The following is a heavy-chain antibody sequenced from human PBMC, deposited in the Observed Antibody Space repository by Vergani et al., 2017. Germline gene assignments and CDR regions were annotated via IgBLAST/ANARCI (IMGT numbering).Heavy chain of an antibody. J-gene: IGHJ6*02. V-gene: IGHV3-49*04. Sequence: EVQLVESGGGLVQPGRSLRLSCTASGFTFGDYAMSWVRQAPGKGLEWVGFIRSKAYGGTTEYAASVKGRFTISRDDSKSIGYLQMNSLKTEDTAVYYCTRDKRDTNYYDCSGWYYYYYGMDVWGQGTTVTVSS. CDR1: GFTFGDYA. D-gene: IGHD3-22*01. CDR3: TRDKRDTNYYDCSGWYYYYYGMDV. CDR2: IRSKAYGGTT.